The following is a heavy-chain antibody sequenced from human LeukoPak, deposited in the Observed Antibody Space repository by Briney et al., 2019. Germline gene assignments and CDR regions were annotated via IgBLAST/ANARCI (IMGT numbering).Heavy chain of an antibody. CDR2: IYYSGTT. CDR1: GGSTTGHY. D-gene: IGHD1-26*01. V-gene: IGHV4-59*11. CDR3: ARMVGWGARRYYYYYMDV. Sequence: SETLSLTCSASGGSTTGHYWSWIRQPPGKGLEWIGYIYYSGTTQYNPSLKSRVTISVDTSKNQFSLKLTSATAADTAVYYCARMVGWGARRYYYYYMDVWGKGTTVTISS. J-gene: IGHJ6*03.